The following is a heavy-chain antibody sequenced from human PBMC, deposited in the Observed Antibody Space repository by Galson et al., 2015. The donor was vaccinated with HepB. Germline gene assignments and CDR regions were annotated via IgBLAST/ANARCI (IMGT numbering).Heavy chain of an antibody. CDR3: ARGGGSGWYSPYYYGMDV. CDR2: MNPNSGNT. Sequence: SVKVSCKASGSTFTSYDINWVRQATGQGLEWMGWMNPNSGNTGYAQKFQGRVTMTRNTSISTAYMELSSLRSEDTAVYYCARGGGSGWYSPYYYGMDVWGQGTTVTVSS. V-gene: IGHV1-8*01. J-gene: IGHJ6*02. D-gene: IGHD6-19*01. CDR1: GSTFTSYD.